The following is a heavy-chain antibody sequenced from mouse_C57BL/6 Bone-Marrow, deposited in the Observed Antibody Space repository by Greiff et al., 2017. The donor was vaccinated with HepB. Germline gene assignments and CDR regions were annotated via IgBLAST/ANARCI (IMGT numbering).Heavy chain of an antibody. J-gene: IGHJ1*03. V-gene: IGHV2-6*01. D-gene: IGHD1-1*01. CDR3: ARDYYGSSLWYFDV. CDR2: IWGVGST. Sequence: VQLVESGPGLVAPSQSLSITCTVSGFSLTSYGVDWVRQSPGKGLEWLGVIWGVGSTNYNSALKSRLSISKDNSKSQVFLKMNSLQTDDTAMYYCARDYYGSSLWYFDVWGIGTTVTVSS. CDR1: GFSLTSYG.